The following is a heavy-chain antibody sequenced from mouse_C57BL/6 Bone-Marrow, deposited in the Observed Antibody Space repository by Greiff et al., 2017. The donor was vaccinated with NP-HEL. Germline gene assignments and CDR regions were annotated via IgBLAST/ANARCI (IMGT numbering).Heavy chain of an antibody. Sequence: EVKVVESGGGLVKPGGSLKLSCAASGFTFSDYGMHWVRQAPEKGLEWVAYISSGSSTIYYADTVKGRFTISRDNAKNTLFLQMTSLRSEDTAMYYCARYLYGSSYDYYAMDYWGQGTSVTVSS. CDR3: ARYLYGSSYDYYAMDY. D-gene: IGHD1-1*01. V-gene: IGHV5-17*01. J-gene: IGHJ4*01. CDR2: ISSGSSTI. CDR1: GFTFSDYG.